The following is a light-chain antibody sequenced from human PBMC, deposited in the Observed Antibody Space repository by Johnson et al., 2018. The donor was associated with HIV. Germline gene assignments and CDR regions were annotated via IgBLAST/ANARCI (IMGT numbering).Light chain of an antibody. J-gene: IGLJ1*01. Sequence: TQPPSVSAAPGQKVTISCSGSSSNIGNNYVSWYQQLPGTAPKLLIYENNKRPSGIPDRFSGSKSGTSATLGITGLQTGDEADYYCGTWDSSLGVFGTGTKVTVL. CDR1: SSNIGNNY. CDR2: ENN. V-gene: IGLV1-51*02. CDR3: GTWDSSLGV.